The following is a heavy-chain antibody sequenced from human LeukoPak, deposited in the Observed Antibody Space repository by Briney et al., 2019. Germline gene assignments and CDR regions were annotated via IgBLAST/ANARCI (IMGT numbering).Heavy chain of an antibody. CDR2: IYYSGST. CDR1: GGSISSYY. Sequence: SETLSLTCTVSGGSISSYYWSWIRQPPGKGLEWIGYIYYSGSTNYNPSLKSRVTISEDTSKNQFSLKLSSVTAADTAVYYCARDIASRYSSSWHPGEAFDIWGQGTMVTVSS. J-gene: IGHJ3*02. CDR3: ARDIASRYSSSWHPGEAFDI. D-gene: IGHD6-13*01. V-gene: IGHV4-59*01.